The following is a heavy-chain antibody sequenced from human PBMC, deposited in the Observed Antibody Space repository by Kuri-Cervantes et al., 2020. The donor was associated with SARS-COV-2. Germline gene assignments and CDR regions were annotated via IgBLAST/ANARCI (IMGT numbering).Heavy chain of an antibody. CDR2: ISYDGTNA. V-gene: IGHV3-30*18. J-gene: IGHJ4*02. CDR3: AKGALCEKCVISEEPFDY. D-gene: IGHD1-26*01. CDR1: GFTFSSYA. Sequence: GESLKISCAASGFTFSSYAMHWVRQAPGKGLEWVAFISYDGTNAYYGDSVKGRFTISRDNSKNTLYLEMNSLRAEDTALYYCAKGALCEKCVISEEPFDYWGQGTLVTVSS.